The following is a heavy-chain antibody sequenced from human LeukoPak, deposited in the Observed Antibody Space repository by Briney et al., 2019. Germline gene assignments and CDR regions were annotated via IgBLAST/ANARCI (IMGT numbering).Heavy chain of an antibody. J-gene: IGHJ5*02. CDR3: AREGEDIVVVPAAMSGWFDP. CDR2: IYTSGST. CDR1: GGSISSYY. V-gene: IGHV4-4*07. D-gene: IGHD2-2*01. Sequence: SETLSLTCTVSGGSISSYYWSWIRQPAGKGLEWIGRIYTSGSTNYNPSLKSRVTISVDTSKNQFSLKLSSVTAADTAVYYCAREGEDIVVVPAAMSGWFDPWGQGTLVTVSS.